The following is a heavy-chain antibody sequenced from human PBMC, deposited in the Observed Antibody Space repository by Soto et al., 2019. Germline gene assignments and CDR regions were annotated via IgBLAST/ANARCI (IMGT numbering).Heavy chain of an antibody. CDR2: IYRGRAT. CDR3: ARDRSDSSRADSFDI. J-gene: IGHJ3*02. V-gene: IGHV3-53*01. Sequence: GGSLRLSCAVSGFSVSNTYMSWVRQAPGKGLEWISVIYRGRATYYADTVKGRFTISRDDSRNTVYLQMNSLTTEDTAVYFCARDRSDSSRADSFDIWGQGTMVTVSS. D-gene: IGHD6-25*01. CDR1: GFSVSNTY.